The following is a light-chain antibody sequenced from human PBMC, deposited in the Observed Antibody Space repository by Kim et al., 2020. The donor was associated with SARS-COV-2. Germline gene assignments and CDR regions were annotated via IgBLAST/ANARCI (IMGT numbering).Light chain of an antibody. CDR2: AAS. V-gene: IGKV1-39*01. CDR1: QSISSY. J-gene: IGKJ1*01. Sequence: DIQMTQSPSSLSASVGDRVTITCRASQSISSYLNWYQQKPGKAPKLLIYAASSLQSGVPSRFSGSGSGTDFTLTISSLQPEDFATYYGQQSYSFPWTFGQGTKVDIK. CDR3: QQSYSFPWT.